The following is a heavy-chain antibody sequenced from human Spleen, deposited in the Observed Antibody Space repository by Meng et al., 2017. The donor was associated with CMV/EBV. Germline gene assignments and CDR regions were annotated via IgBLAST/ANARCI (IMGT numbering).Heavy chain of an antibody. J-gene: IGHJ4*02. D-gene: IGHD2-2*01. CDR1: GGSISSSSYY. Sequence: LPLQEWGPGRVKPSETLSLTCTVSGGSISSSSYYWGWIRQPPGKGLEWIGSIYYSGSTYYNPSLKSRVTISVDTSKNQFSLKLSSVTAADTAVYYCAREYQLLSGMYYFDYWGQGTLVTVSS. CDR3: AREYQLLSGMYYFDY. V-gene: IGHV4-39*07. CDR2: IYYSGST.